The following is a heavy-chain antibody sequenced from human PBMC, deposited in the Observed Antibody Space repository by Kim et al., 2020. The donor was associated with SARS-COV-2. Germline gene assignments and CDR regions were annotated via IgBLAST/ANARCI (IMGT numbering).Heavy chain of an antibody. Sequence: KYSQKFQGRVTITRDTSASTAYMELSSLRAEDTAVYYCASHGGSYLYDYWGQGTLVTVSS. CDR3: ASHGGSYLYDY. J-gene: IGHJ4*02. D-gene: IGHD1-26*01. V-gene: IGHV1-3*01.